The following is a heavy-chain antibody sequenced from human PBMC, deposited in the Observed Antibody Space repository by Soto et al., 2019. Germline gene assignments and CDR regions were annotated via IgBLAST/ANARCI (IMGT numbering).Heavy chain of an antibody. CDR3: ATARIAAAATTVVDY. D-gene: IGHD6-13*01. J-gene: IGHJ4*02. CDR2: FDPEDGET. CDR1: GYTLTELS. Sequence: ASVKVSCKVSGYTLTELSMHWVRQAPGKGLEWMGGFDPEDGETIYAQKFQGRVTMTEDTSTDTAYMELSSLRSEDTAVYYCATARIAAAATTVVDYWGQGTLVTVSS. V-gene: IGHV1-24*01.